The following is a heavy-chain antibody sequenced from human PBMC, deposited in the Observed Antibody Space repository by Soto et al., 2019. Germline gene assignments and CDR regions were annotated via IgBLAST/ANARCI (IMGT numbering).Heavy chain of an antibody. CDR1: GFTFSNAW. Sequence: PGGSLRLSCAASGFTFSNAWMSWVRQAPGKGLEWVGRIKSKTDGGTTDYAAPVKGRFTISRDYSKNTLYLQMNSLKTEDTAVYYCTTDLLITIFGVVSYFDYWGQGTLVTVSS. CDR2: IKSKTDGGTT. CDR3: TTDLLITIFGVVSYFDY. J-gene: IGHJ4*02. D-gene: IGHD3-3*01. V-gene: IGHV3-15*01.